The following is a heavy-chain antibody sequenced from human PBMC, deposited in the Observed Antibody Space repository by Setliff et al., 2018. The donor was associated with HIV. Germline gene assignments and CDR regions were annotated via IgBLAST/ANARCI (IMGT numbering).Heavy chain of an antibody. Sequence: SETLSLTCAVYGGSFSGYYWSWIRQPPGKGLEWIGEVNHSGSTNYNPSLKSRVTISVDTSKNQFSLKLSSVTAADTAVYYCNIYYYYYMDVWGKGTTVTVSS. J-gene: IGHJ6*03. CDR3: NIYYYYYMDV. CDR2: VNHSGST. V-gene: IGHV4-34*01. CDR1: GGSFSGYY.